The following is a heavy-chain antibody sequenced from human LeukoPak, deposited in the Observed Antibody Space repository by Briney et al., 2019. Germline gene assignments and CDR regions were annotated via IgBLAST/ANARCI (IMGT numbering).Heavy chain of an antibody. Sequence: SETLSLTCTVSGDSITSGYYYWNWIRQHPGKGLEWIGYIDHSGSTYYNPSLKSRASISLDKSKNQFSLILNSMTAADTAVYYCARDAVGDYGRNPAGLQWGQGTLVTVSS. J-gene: IGHJ4*02. CDR2: IDHSGST. CDR1: GDSITSGYYY. D-gene: IGHD3-16*01. CDR3: ARDAVGDYGRNPAGLQ. V-gene: IGHV4-31*03.